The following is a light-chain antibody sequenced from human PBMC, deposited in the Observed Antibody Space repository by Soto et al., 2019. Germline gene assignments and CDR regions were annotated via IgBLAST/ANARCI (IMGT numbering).Light chain of an antibody. J-gene: IGKJ4*01. CDR2: AAS. CDR1: QGISSY. V-gene: IGKV1-8*01. Sequence: AIRMTQSPSSLSASTGDRVTITCRASQGISSYLAWYQQKPGKAPKLLIYAASTLQSGVPSSFSSSGSGTDFTLTISCLQSEDFATYYCQQYYSYPRLTFGGGTKVEIK. CDR3: QQYYSYPRLT.